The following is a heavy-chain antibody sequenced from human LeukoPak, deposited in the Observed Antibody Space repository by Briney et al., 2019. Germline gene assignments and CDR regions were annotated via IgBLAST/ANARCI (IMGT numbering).Heavy chain of an antibody. CDR1: GGSISSSNW. J-gene: IGHJ6*02. Sequence: SETLSLTCAVSGGSISSSNWWSWVRQPPGKGLEWIGEIYHSGSTNYNPSLKSRATISVDKSKNQFSLKLSSVTAADTAVYYCARAHYYDSSGYYYRRQYYYYGMDVWGQGTTVTVSS. CDR3: ARAHYYDSSGYYYRRQYYYYGMDV. D-gene: IGHD3-22*01. CDR2: IYHSGST. V-gene: IGHV4-4*02.